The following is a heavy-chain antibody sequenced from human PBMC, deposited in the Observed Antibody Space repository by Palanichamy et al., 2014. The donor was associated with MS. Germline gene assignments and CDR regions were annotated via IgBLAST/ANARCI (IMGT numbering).Heavy chain of an antibody. D-gene: IGHD4-11*01. V-gene: IGHV4-39*07. CDR3: ARDFPQTTVTWFDY. CDR1: GGSIDKSSYY. J-gene: IGHJ4*02. Sequence: QLQLQESGPGLVKPSETLSLTCTVSGGSIDKSSYYWGWIRQPPGKGLEWIGSIYYSGSTYYSPSLKSRVTISIDPSNNQFSLKLSSVTAADTAVYYCARDFPQTTVTWFDYWGQGALVTVSS. CDR2: IYYSGST.